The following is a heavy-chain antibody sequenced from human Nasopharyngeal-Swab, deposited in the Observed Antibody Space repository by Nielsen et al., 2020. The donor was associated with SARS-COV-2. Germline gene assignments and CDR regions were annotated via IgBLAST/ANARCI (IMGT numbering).Heavy chain of an antibody. Sequence: GSLRLSCAVYGGSFSGYYWSWIRQPPGKGLEWIGEINHSGSTNYNPSLKSRVTISVDTSKNQFSLKLSSVTAADTAVYYCAREGNWDYYYGMDVWGQGTTVTVSS. J-gene: IGHJ6*02. CDR2: INHSGST. V-gene: IGHV4-34*01. D-gene: IGHD7-27*01. CDR1: GGSFSGYY. CDR3: AREGNWDYYYGMDV.